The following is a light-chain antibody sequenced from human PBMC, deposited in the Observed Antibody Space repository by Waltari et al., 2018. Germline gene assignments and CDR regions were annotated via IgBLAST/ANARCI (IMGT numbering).Light chain of an antibody. J-gene: IGLJ3*02. CDR1: RSDVGNYNY. Sequence: QSALTQPASVSGSPGQSITISCTGTRSDVGNYNYVSWYQQHPGNAPQLMIYEVSNRPSGVSNRFSGSKSDNTASLTISGLQAEDEAEYYCSSYSTSGAWVFGGGTKVTVL. CDR3: SSYSTSGAWV. V-gene: IGLV2-14*01. CDR2: EVS.